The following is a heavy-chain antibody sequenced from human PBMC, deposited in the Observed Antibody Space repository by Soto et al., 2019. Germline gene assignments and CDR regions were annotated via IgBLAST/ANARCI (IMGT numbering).Heavy chain of an antibody. CDR1: GFPFSSYA. Sequence: EVQLLESGGGLVQPGGSLRLSCAASGFPFSSYAMSWVRQAPGKGLEWVSAISGSGGSTYHADSVKGRFTISRDNSKNTLYLQMTSLGAEDTAVYYCAKGVTIFGVVTRESLEGYYYGMDVWGQGTTVTVSS. D-gene: IGHD3-3*01. CDR3: AKGVTIFGVVTRESLEGYYYGMDV. CDR2: ISGSGGST. J-gene: IGHJ6*02. V-gene: IGHV3-23*01.